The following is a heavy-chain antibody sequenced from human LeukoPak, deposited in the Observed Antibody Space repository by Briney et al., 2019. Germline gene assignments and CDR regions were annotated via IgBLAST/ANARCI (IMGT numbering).Heavy chain of an antibody. CDR2: INPNSGGT. CDR3: ARIQDPDYDILTGYGY. J-gene: IGHJ4*02. Sequence: ASVKVSCKASGYTFTGYYMHRVRQAPGQGLEWMGWINPNSGGTNYAQKFQGRVTMTRDTSISTAYMELSRLRSDDTAVYYCARIQDPDYDILTGYGYWGQGTLVTVSS. D-gene: IGHD3-9*01. CDR1: GYTFTGYY. V-gene: IGHV1-2*02.